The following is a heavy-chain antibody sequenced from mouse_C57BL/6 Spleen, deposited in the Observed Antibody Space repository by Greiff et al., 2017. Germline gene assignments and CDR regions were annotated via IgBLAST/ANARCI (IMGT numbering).Heavy chain of an antibody. CDR2: ISSGSSTI. V-gene: IGHV5-17*01. CDR1: GFTFSDYG. Sequence: EVHLVESGGGLVKPGGSLKLSCAASGFTFSDYGMHWVRQAPEKGLEWVAYISSGSSTIYYADTVKGRFTISRDNAKNTLFLQMTSLRSEDTAMYYCARPGGSSLYWYFDVWGTGTTVTVSS. D-gene: IGHD1-1*01. J-gene: IGHJ1*03. CDR3: ARPGGSSLYWYFDV.